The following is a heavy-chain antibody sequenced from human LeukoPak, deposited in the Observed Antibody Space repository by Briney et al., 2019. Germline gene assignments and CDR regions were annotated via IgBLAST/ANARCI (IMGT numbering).Heavy chain of an antibody. CDR3: ALARAGTDAFDI. CDR1: GGSFSGYY. Sequence: NTSETLSLTCAVYGGSFSGYYWSWIRQPPGKGLEWIGEINHSGSTNYNPSLKSRVTISVDTSKNQFSLKLSSVTAADTAVYYCALARAGTDAFDIWGQGTMVTVSS. V-gene: IGHV4-34*01. CDR2: INHSGST. D-gene: IGHD1-14*01. J-gene: IGHJ3*02.